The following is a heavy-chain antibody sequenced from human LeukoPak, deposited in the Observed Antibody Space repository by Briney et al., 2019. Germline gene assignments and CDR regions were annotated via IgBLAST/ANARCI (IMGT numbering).Heavy chain of an antibody. CDR2: IYHSGST. J-gene: IGHJ5*02. CDR3: ARGVAAAGTDWFDP. CDR1: GGSISSSNW. V-gene: IGHV4-4*02. Sequence: PSGTLSLTCAVSGGSISSSNWWSWVRQPPGKGLEWIGEIYHSGSTNYNPSLKSRVTISVDKSKNQFSLKLSSVTAADTAVYYCARGVAAAGTDWFDPWGREPWSPSPQ. D-gene: IGHD6-13*01.